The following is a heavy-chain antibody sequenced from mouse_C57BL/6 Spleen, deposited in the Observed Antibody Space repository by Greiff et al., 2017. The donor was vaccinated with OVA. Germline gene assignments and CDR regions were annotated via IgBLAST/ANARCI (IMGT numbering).Heavy chain of an antibody. CDR2: IDPSDSYT. D-gene: IGHD3-1*01. CDR1: GYTFTSYW. Sequence: VQLQQPGAELVMPGASVKLSCKASGYTFTSYWMHWVKQRPGQGLEWIGEIDPSDSYTNYNQKFKGKSTLTVDKSSSTAYMQLSSLTSEDSAVYYCASRLGSGCDYWGQGTTLTVSS. V-gene: IGHV1-69*01. J-gene: IGHJ2*01. CDR3: ASRLGSGCDY.